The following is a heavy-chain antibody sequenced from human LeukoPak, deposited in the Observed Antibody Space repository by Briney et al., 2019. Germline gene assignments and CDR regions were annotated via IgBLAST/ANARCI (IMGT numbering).Heavy chain of an antibody. CDR2: IYSGGST. CDR1: EFSVGSNY. Sequence: PGGSLRLSCAASEFSVGSNYMTWVRQAPGKGLEWVSLIYSGGSTYYADSVKGRFTISRDNSKNTLYLQMNSLRAEDTAVYYCTRRSSDDSSGYYYQWGQGTLVTVSS. D-gene: IGHD3-22*01. J-gene: IGHJ4*02. V-gene: IGHV3-66*04. CDR3: TRRSSDDSSGYYYQ.